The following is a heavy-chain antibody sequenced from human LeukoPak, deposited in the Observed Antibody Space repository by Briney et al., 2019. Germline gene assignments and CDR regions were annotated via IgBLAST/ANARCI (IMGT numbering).Heavy chain of an antibody. Sequence: ASVKVSCKTSGYKFNNNGISWVRQAPGQGLEWMGWINCYNGNTKYSQKIQGRVTMTKDTSTSTVYMELRSLRSDDTAVYYCARDLGALSSSWYYLSYYWGQGTLLTVSS. CDR3: ARDLGALSSSWYYLSYY. D-gene: IGHD6-13*01. V-gene: IGHV1-18*04. CDR2: INCYNGNT. CDR1: GYKFNNNG. J-gene: IGHJ4*02.